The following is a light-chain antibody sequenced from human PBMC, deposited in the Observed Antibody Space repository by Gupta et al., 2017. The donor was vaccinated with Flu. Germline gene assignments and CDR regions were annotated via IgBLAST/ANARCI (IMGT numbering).Light chain of an antibody. CDR2: QDN. Sequence: SYELTQPPSVSVSAGQTATITCSGDRLGNKYAYWYQQKPGQSPVLVIYQDNKRPSGIPERFSGSNSGTTATLTISGAQAMDQADYYCQTWDSSTLFVVFGGGTKLTVL. J-gene: IGLJ2*01. V-gene: IGLV3-1*01. CDR1: RLGNKY. CDR3: QTWDSSTLFVV.